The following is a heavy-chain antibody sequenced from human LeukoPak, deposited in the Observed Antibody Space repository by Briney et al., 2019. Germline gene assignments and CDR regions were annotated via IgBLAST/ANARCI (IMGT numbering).Heavy chain of an antibody. V-gene: IGHV3-30*04. CDR1: GFTFSSYV. CDR2: ISYEGSDK. J-gene: IGHJ5*02. Sequence: PGGSLRLSCTASGFTFSSYVMHWVRRAPGKGLEWVAFISYEGSDKYYADSVKGRFTISRDNSKNTVYLQMNSLRPEDTAVYYCAKSKIPAAVIPFDPWGQGSLVTVSS. CDR3: AKSKIPAAVIPFDP. D-gene: IGHD6-13*01.